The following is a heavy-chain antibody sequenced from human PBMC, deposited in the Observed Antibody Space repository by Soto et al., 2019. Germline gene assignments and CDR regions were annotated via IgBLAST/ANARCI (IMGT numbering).Heavy chain of an antibody. CDR1: GFTFSSYA. D-gene: IGHD6-19*01. J-gene: IGHJ4*02. V-gene: IGHV3-30-3*01. CDR3: ARDIAVAGTGLRPPSGYFDY. CDR2: ISYDGSNK. Sequence: HPGGSLRLSCAASGFTFSSYAMHWVRQAPGKGLEWVAVISYDGSNKYYADSVKGRFTISRDNSKNTLYLQMNSLRAEDTAVYYCARDIAVAGTGLRPPSGYFDYWGQGTLVTVSS.